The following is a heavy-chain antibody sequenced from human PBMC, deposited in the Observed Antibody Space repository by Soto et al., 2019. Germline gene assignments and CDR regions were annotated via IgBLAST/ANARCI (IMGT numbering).Heavy chain of an antibody. CDR3: ARVIRNDFWSGYYKHDAFDI. CDR2: ISSSSSYI. V-gene: IGHV3-21*01. Sequence: EVQLVESGGGLVKPGGSLRLSCAASGFTFSSYSMNWVRQAPGKGLEWVSSISSSSSYIYYADSVKGRFTISRDNAKNSLYLQMNSLRAEDTAVYYCARVIRNDFWSGYYKHDAFDIWGQGTMVTVSS. D-gene: IGHD3-3*01. J-gene: IGHJ3*02. CDR1: GFTFSSYS.